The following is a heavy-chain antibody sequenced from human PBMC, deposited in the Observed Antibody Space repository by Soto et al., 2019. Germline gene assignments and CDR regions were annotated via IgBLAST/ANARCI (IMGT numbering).Heavy chain of an antibody. Sequence: SETLSLTCTVSGGSISSGGYYWSWIRQHPGKGLEWIGYIYYSGSTYYNPSLKSRVTISVDTSKNQFSLKLSSVTAADTAVYYCARRWGSSSSEDYYYGMDVWGQGTTVIVSS. CDR2: IYYSGST. CDR3: ARRWGSSSSEDYYYGMDV. J-gene: IGHJ6*02. D-gene: IGHD6-6*01. V-gene: IGHV4-31*03. CDR1: GGSISSGGYY.